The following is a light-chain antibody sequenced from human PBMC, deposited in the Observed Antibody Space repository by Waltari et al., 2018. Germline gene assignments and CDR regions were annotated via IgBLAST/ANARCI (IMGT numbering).Light chain of an antibody. V-gene: IGKV1-33*01. CDR1: QDISNY. J-gene: IGKJ4*01. CDR3: QQYDNLPLT. CDR2: DAS. Sequence: DIQMNQSPSSLSASVGDSVNITCQASQDISNYLNWYQQKPGKAPKLLIYDASNLETGVPSRFSGSGSGTDFTFTISSLQPEDIATYYCQQYDNLPLTFGGGTKVEIK.